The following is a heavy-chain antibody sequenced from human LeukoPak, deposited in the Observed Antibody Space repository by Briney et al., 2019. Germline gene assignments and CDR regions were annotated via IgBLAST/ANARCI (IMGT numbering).Heavy chain of an antibody. CDR2: IYYSGST. CDR1: GGSISSYS. D-gene: IGHD3-22*01. Sequence: PSETLSLTCTVSGGSISSYSWSWIRQPPGKGLEWIGYIYYSGSTNYNPSLKSRVTISVDTSKNQFSLKLSSVTAADTAVYYCARGGYYDSSGYLDYWGQGTLVTVSS. V-gene: IGHV4-59*01. CDR3: ARGGYYDSSGYLDY. J-gene: IGHJ4*02.